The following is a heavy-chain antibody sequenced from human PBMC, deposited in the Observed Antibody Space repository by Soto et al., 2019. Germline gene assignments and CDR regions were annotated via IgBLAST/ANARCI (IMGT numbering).Heavy chain of an antibody. Sequence: QVQLQESGPGLVKPSETLSLTCTVSGGSISSYYWSWIRQPPGKGLEWIGYIYYSGSTNYNPSLKSRVTISVDTSKNQFSLKLSSVTAADTAVYYCAREGGDSSCYYYDYWGQGTLVTVSS. D-gene: IGHD3-22*01. J-gene: IGHJ4*02. V-gene: IGHV4-59*01. CDR1: GGSISSYY. CDR3: AREGGDSSCYYYDY. CDR2: IYYSGST.